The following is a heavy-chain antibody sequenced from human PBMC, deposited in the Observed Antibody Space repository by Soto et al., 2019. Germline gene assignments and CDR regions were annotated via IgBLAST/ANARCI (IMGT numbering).Heavy chain of an antibody. V-gene: IGHV2-5*01. D-gene: IGHD1-20*01. J-gene: IGHJ4*02. CDR1: GFSLSTSGVG. Sequence: SGPTLVNPTQTLTLTCTFSGFSLSTSGVGVGWIRQPPGKALEWLALIYWNDDKRYSPSLKSRLTITKDTSKNQVVLTMTNMEPVDTVSFFFAPFSPQPLPRYYYPDYWGQGTLVTVP. CDR2: IYWNDDK. CDR3: APFSPQPLPRYYYPDY.